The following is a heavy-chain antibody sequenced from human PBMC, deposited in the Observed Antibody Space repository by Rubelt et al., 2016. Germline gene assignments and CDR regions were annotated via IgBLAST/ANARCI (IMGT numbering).Heavy chain of an antibody. Sequence: QVQLQESGPRLVQPSETLSLTCTVSGYSISSGYYWSWIRQPPGKGLEWIGYISYSGSANYNPSLKRRVTISVDTSKNQFSRKLTSVTATDTAVYYCARHESAGSSWPFDDWGQGTLVTVS. CDR2: ISYSGSA. D-gene: IGHD6-13*01. CDR3: ARHESAGSSWPFDD. J-gene: IGHJ4*02. CDR1: GYSISSGYY. V-gene: IGHV4-59*08.